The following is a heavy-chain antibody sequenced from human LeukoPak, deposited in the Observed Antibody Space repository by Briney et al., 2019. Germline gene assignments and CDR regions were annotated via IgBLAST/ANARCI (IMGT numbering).Heavy chain of an antibody. V-gene: IGHV3-23*01. J-gene: IGHJ4*02. Sequence: GGSLRLSCATSGFTFSDYAMSWVRQAPGKGLEWVSTISNSGGNTHYADSVMGRFTISRDNSKSTLYLQMNSLRAEDTAVYYCARDLGYYDSSGLDYWGQGTLVTVSS. D-gene: IGHD3-22*01. CDR1: GFTFSDYA. CDR2: ISNSGGNT. CDR3: ARDLGYYDSSGLDY.